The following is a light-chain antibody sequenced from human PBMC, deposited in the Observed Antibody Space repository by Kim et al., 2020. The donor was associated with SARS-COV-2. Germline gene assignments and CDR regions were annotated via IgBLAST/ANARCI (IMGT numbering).Light chain of an antibody. Sequence: EIVMTQSPATLSVSPGERAILSCRASQSVNSNLAWYQQKPGQAPRLLIYGASTRATGIPASFSGSGSGTEFTLTISSLQSEDFAVYYCQQYNKWPPLTFGQGTKVDIK. CDR2: GAS. V-gene: IGKV3-15*01. J-gene: IGKJ1*01. CDR1: QSVNSN. CDR3: QQYNKWPPLT.